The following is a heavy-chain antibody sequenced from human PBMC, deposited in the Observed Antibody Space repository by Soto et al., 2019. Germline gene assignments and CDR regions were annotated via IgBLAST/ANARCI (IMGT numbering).Heavy chain of an antibody. Sequence: QVQLVESGGGVVQPGRSLRLSCAASGFTFRSYAMHWVRQAPGKGLEWVAVISYDGSNENYADSVKGRFTISRDNSKNTLYLQMNSVRAEGTAVYYCARDSGPWLVPGWYFELWGRGTLVTVSS. J-gene: IGHJ2*01. V-gene: IGHV3-30-3*01. D-gene: IGHD6-19*01. CDR3: ARDSGPWLVPGWYFEL. CDR1: GFTFRSYA. CDR2: ISYDGSNE.